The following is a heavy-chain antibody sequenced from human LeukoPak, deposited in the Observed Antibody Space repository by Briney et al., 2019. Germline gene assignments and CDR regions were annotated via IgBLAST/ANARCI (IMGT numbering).Heavy chain of an antibody. Sequence: ESGPTLVSPTQTLTLTCTFSGFSLSTSGVAVGWIRQPPGKPLDWLAIIDWDGDKRYSPSLESRLTITKDTSRNQVVLTMTNMDPVDTATYFCTRSLRSPHCGNSRCYYFDYWGQGTLVTVSS. J-gene: IGHJ4*02. CDR3: TRSLRSPHCGNSRCYYFDY. V-gene: IGHV2-5*02. CDR2: IDWDGDK. CDR1: GFSLSTSGVA. D-gene: IGHD2/OR15-2a*01.